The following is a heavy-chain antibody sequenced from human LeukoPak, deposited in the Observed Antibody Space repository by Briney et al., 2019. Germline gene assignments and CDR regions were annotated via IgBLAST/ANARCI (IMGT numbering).Heavy chain of an antibody. CDR1: GYTLTELS. V-gene: IGHV1-24*01. CDR3: ATDLVRWPPTPHRDY. CDR2: FDPEDGET. Sequence: ASVKVSCKVSGYTLTELSMHWVRQAPGKGLEWMGGFDPEDGETIYAQKFQGRVTMTEDTSTDTAYMELGSLRSEGTAVYYCATDLVRWPPTPHRDYWGQGTLVTVSS. D-gene: IGHD4-23*01. J-gene: IGHJ4*02.